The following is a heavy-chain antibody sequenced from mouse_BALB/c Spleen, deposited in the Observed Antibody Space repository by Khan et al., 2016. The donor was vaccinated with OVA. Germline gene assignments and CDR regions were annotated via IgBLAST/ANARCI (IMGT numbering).Heavy chain of an antibody. Sequence: QIQLVQSGAELVRPGVSVKISCKGSGYTFTDFTMHWVKQSHAKSLEWIGVISTYYGDASYNQNFKGKATMTVDKSSSTAYMELARLTSEDSAIFYSGRGGGGDRFAYWGQGTLVTVSA. CDR1: GYTFTDFT. V-gene: IGHV1S137*01. J-gene: IGHJ3*01. CDR3: GRGGGGDRFAY. CDR2: ISTYYGDA.